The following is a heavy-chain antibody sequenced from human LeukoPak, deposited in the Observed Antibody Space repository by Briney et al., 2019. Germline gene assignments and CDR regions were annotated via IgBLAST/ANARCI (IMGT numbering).Heavy chain of an antibody. V-gene: IGHV4-38-2*02. CDR1: GYSISSGYY. D-gene: IGHD4-17*01. Sequence: SETLSLTCTVSGYSISSGYYWGWIRQPPGKGLEWIGSIYHSGSTYYNPSLKSRVTISVDTSKNQFSLKLSSVTAADTAVYYCAREGGSYGAEPWFDPWGQGTLVTVSS. J-gene: IGHJ5*02. CDR3: AREGGSYGAEPWFDP. CDR2: IYHSGST.